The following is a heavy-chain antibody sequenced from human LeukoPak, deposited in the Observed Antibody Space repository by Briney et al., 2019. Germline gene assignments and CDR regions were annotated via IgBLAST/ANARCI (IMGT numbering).Heavy chain of an antibody. CDR3: AKDRSIAVAGTDD. CDR1: GFTFSSYG. V-gene: IGHV3-30*02. Sequence: GGSLRLSCAASGFTFSSYGMHWVRQAPGKGLEWVAFIRYDGSNKYYADSVKGRFTISRDNSKNTLYLQMNSLRAEDTAVYYCAKDRSIAVAGTDDWGQGTLVTVSS. J-gene: IGHJ4*02. D-gene: IGHD6-19*01. CDR2: IRYDGSNK.